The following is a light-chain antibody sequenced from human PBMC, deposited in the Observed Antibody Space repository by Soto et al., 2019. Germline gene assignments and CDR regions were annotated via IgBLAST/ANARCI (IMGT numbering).Light chain of an antibody. J-gene: IGLJ1*01. V-gene: IGLV2-14*01. CDR3: SSYTSSSTLYV. CDR2: DVS. CDR1: SSDVGGYNY. Sequence: QSALTQPASVSGSPGQPITISCTGTSSDVGGYNYVSWYQPHPGKAPKLMIYDVSNRPSGVSNRFSGSKSGNTASLTISGLQAEDEADYYCSSYTSSSTLYVFGTGTRSPS.